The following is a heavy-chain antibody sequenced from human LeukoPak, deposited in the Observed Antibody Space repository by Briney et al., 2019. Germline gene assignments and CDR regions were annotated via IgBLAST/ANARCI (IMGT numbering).Heavy chain of an antibody. CDR1: YX. CDR3: ARGQGRSSSNFDY. Sequence: YXXNWVXXATGQGLEWMGWMNPNSGNTGYAQKFQGRVTMTRNTSISTAYMELSSLRSEDTAVYYCARGQGRSSSNFDYWGQGTLVTVSS. V-gene: IGHV1-8*01. J-gene: IGHJ4*02. D-gene: IGHD6-6*01. CDR2: MNPNSGNT.